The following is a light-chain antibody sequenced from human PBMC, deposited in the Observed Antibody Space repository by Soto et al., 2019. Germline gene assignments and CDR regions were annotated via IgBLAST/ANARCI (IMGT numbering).Light chain of an antibody. CDR1: QSISSY. CDR2: VAS. Sequence: DIQMTQSPSSLSASVGDRVTITCRASQSISSYLNWYQQKPGKAPEFLIYVASSLQSGVPSRFSGSGSGTDFTLTISRLQPEDFATYYCQQSYSTPWTFGQGTKVEIK. V-gene: IGKV1-39*01. J-gene: IGKJ1*01. CDR3: QQSYSTPWT.